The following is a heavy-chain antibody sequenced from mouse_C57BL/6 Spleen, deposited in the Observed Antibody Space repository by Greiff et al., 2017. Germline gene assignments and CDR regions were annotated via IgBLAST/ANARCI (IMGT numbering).Heavy chain of an antibody. CDR1: GYTFTSYW. CDR3: ARESYYAMDY. CDR2: IYPSDIET. Sequence: VQLQQPGAELVRPGSSVKLSCKASGYTFTSYWLDWVKQRPGQGLEWIGNIYPSDIETHYNQQFKDKATLTVDKSSSTAYMQLSSLTSEDSAVYYCARESYYAMDYWGQGTSVTVSS. J-gene: IGHJ4*01. V-gene: IGHV1-61*01.